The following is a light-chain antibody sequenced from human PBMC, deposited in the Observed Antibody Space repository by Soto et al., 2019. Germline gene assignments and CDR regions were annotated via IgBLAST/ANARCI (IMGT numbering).Light chain of an antibody. V-gene: IGKV3-20*01. CDR1: QSISSN. CDR2: GAS. Sequence: EIVLTQSRGTLSLSPGERATLSCRSIQSISSNLAWYQQKPGQAPRLLIYGASSRATGIPDKFSGSGSGTDFTLTIDGLEPEDFAVYYCQQYGYSPITFGQGTRLEIK. CDR3: QQYGYSPIT. J-gene: IGKJ5*01.